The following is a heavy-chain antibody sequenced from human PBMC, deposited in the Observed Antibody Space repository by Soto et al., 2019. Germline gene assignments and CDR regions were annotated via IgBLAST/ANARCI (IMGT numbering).Heavy chain of an antibody. Sequence: TSVKVSCEASGHSYTSYYMHSVRQAPEQGLEWMGWMNPNSGNTGYAQKFQGRVTMTRNTSISTAYMELSSLRSEDTAVYYCARGGVFFFAAPTNPFDYWGQGTLVTVS. V-gene: IGHV1-8*01. CDR2: MNPNSGNT. CDR3: ARGGVFFFAAPTNPFDY. CDR1: GHSYTSYY. D-gene: IGHD3-10*01. J-gene: IGHJ4*02.